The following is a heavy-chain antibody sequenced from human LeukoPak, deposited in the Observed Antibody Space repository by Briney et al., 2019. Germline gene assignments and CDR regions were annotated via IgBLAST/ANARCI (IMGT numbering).Heavy chain of an antibody. V-gene: IGHV3-48*01. D-gene: IGHD6-13*01. CDR1: GFTFSSYS. J-gene: IGHJ6*03. Sequence: GGSLRLSCAASGFTFSSYSMNWVRQAPGKGLEWVSYISSSGRTIYYADSVKGRFTISRDNAKNSLYLQMNSLRAEDTGVYYCASDSSSSPAYYHYYMDAWGKGTTVTVSS. CDR3: ASDSSSSPAYYHYYMDA. CDR2: ISSSGRTI.